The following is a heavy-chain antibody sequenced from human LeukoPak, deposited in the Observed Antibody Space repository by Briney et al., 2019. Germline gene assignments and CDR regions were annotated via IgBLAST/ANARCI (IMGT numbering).Heavy chain of an antibody. D-gene: IGHD3-22*01. V-gene: IGHV4-61*02. J-gene: IGHJ4*02. Sequence: SQTLSLTCTVSGGSISSGSYYWSWIRQPGGKGLEWIGRIYTSGSTNYNPSLKSRVIISVDTSKNQFSLKLSSVTAADTAVYYCARGTYYYDRFDYWGQGTLVTVSS. CDR2: IYTSGST. CDR3: ARGTYYYDRFDY. CDR1: GGSISSGSYY.